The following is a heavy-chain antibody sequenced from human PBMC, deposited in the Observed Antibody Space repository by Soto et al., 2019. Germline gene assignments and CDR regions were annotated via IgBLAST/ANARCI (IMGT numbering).Heavy chain of an antibody. J-gene: IGHJ6*04. V-gene: IGHV4-34*01. D-gene: IGHD3-3*01. CDR2: INHSGST. CDR1: GGSFSGYY. CDR3: ARKGGLFGVVIIPLDV. Sequence: SETLSLTCAVYGGSFSGYYWSWIRQPPGKGLEWIGEINHSGSTNYNPSLKSRVTISVDTSKNQFSLKLSSVTAADTAVYYCARKGGLFGVVIIPLDVWGKGTTVTVSS.